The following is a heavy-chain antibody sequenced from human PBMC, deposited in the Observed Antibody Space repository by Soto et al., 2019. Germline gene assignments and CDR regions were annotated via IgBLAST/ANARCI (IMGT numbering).Heavy chain of an antibody. V-gene: IGHV1-69*13. CDR1: GGTFSSYA. D-gene: IGHD3-22*01. Sequence: SVKVSCKASGGTFSSYAISWVRQAPGQGLEWMGGIIPIFGTANYAQRFQGRVTITADESTSTAYMELSSLRSEDTAVYYCARSYYYDSSGYYLGYFQHWGQGTLVTVSS. CDR3: ARSYYYDSSGYYLGYFQH. CDR2: IIPIFGTA. J-gene: IGHJ1*01.